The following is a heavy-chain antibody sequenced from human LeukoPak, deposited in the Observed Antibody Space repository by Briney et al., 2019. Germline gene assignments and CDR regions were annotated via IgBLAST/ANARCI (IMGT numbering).Heavy chain of an antibody. D-gene: IGHD2-8*01. J-gene: IGHJ4*02. CDR3: ARGKMVDYFDY. CDR1: GHSISSYY. V-gene: IGHV4-59*01. Sequence: SETLSLTCSVSGHSISSYYWSWIRQPPGKGLEWIGYIYYSGSTNYNPSLKSRVTISVDTSKNQFSLKLSSVTAADTAVYYCARGKMVDYFDYWGQGTLVTVSS. CDR2: IYYSGST.